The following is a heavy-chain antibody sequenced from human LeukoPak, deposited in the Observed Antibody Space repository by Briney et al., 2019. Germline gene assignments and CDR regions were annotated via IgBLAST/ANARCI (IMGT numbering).Heavy chain of an antibody. D-gene: IGHD6-13*01. J-gene: IGHJ5*02. CDR1: GYTFTGYY. CDR2: ISAYNGNT. Sequence: GASVKVSCKASGYTFTGYYMHWVRQAPGQGLEWMGWISAYNGNTNYAQNLQGRVTMTTDTSTSTAYMGLRSLRSDDTAVYYCARGIAAAGTGVSWFDPWGQGTLVTVSS. V-gene: IGHV1-18*04. CDR3: ARGIAAAGTGVSWFDP.